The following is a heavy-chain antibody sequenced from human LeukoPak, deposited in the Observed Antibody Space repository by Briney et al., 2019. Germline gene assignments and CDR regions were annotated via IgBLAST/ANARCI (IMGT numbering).Heavy chain of an antibody. D-gene: IGHD2-2*01. J-gene: IGHJ4*02. CDR2: ISSSSTI. V-gene: IGHV3-48*01. CDR3: ARDRAVVVPAATAFDY. CDR1: GFTFSSYS. Sequence: GGSLRLSCAASGFTFSSYSMNWVRQAPGKGLEWVSYISSSSTIYYADSVKGRFTISRDNAKNSLYLQMNSLRAEDTAVYYCARDRAVVVPAATAFDYWGQGTLVTVSS.